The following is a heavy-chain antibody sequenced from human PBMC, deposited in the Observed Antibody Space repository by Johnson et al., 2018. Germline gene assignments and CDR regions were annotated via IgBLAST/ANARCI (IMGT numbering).Heavy chain of an antibody. Sequence: VQLVESGGGLVQPGGSLRLSCAASGFSFSSYWMTWVRQAPGKGLQWVALIKTDGSAKFYVDSVKGRFTISRDNAKNLLFLEMNSLRDEDTAVYYCVRAPHWDAADIWGQGTMVTVSS. CDR3: VRAPHWDAADI. D-gene: IGHD7-27*01. CDR2: IKTDGSAK. V-gene: IGHV3-7*01. CDR1: GFSFSSYW. J-gene: IGHJ3*02.